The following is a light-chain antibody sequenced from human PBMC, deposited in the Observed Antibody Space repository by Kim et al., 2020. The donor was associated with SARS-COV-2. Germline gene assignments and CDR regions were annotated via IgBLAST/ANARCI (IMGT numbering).Light chain of an antibody. Sequence: VSPGERATLACRASQSVSSNLAWYQQKPGQAPRLLIYGASTRATGIPARFSGSGSGTEFTLTISSLQSEDFAVYYCQQYNNWPMYTFGQGTKLEI. V-gene: IGKV3-15*01. J-gene: IGKJ2*01. CDR1: QSVSSN. CDR3: QQYNNWPMYT. CDR2: GAS.